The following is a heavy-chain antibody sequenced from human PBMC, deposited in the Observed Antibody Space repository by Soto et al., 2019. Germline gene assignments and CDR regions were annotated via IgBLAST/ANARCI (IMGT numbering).Heavy chain of an antibody. Sequence: EVQLVESGGDLVQPGGSLRLSCATSGFTFRTYWMSWVRQAPGKGLEWVACIKKDGSEEYYVDSVRGRFTISRDNAKNSLSLQMNSLRAEDTAVYYCAGLDTSMVKTPGYWGQGTLVTVSS. CDR2: IKKDGSEE. CDR3: AGLDTSMVKTPGY. J-gene: IGHJ4*02. V-gene: IGHV3-7*01. D-gene: IGHD5-18*01. CDR1: GFTFRTYW.